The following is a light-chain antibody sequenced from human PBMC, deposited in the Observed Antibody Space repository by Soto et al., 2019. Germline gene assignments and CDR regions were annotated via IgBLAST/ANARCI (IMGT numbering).Light chain of an antibody. CDR3: SSYAGSSRV. Sequence: QSALTQPASVSGSPGQSIAISCTGTNNDVGGSDCVSWYQQYPGKAPKLIIYEVSKRPPSVSDRFSGSKSGNTASLTISGLQAGDEAHYYCSSYAGSSRVFGGGTKLTVL. CDR2: EVS. V-gene: IGLV2-14*01. CDR1: NNDVGGSDC. J-gene: IGLJ2*01.